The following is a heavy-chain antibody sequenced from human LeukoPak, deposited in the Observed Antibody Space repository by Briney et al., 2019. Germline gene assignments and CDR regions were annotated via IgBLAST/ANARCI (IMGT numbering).Heavy chain of an antibody. CDR3: ATIAAADAFDI. Sequence: ASVKASCKASGYTFTRYAMHWVRQAPGQRLEWMGWINAGNGNTKHLQKFQGRVTITRDTSASTAYMELSRLRSEDTAVYYCATIAAADAFDIWGQGTMVTVSS. CDR1: GYTFTRYA. CDR2: INAGNGNT. J-gene: IGHJ3*02. D-gene: IGHD6-13*01. V-gene: IGHV1-3*01.